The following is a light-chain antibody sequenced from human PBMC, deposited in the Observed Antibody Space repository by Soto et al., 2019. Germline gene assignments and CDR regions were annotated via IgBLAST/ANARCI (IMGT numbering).Light chain of an antibody. CDR2: GAS. CDR1: QTVRSSY. CDR3: QQYGSAPVT. J-gene: IGKJ4*01. V-gene: IGKV3-20*01. Sequence: EMVLTQSPGTLSLSAGERATLSCRASQTVRSSYLAWYQQKPGQAPRLLIYGASSRATGIPDRFSGSGSGTDFTLIISRLQPEDFAVYYCQQYGSAPVTFGGGTKVEIK.